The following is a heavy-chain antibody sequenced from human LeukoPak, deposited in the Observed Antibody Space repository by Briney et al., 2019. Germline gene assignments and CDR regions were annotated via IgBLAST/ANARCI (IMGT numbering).Heavy chain of an antibody. CDR1: GFTFSSYG. V-gene: IGHV3-30*02. CDR3: AKELTRPNRPVAGLNY. J-gene: IGHJ4*02. D-gene: IGHD6-19*01. Sequence: GGSLRLSCAASGFTFSSYGMHWVRQAPGKGLEWVAVIWYDGSNKYYPDSVKGRFTISRDDSKNTLYLQMNSLRTEDTAVYYCAKELTRPNRPVAGLNYWGQGTLVTVSS. CDR2: IWYDGSNK.